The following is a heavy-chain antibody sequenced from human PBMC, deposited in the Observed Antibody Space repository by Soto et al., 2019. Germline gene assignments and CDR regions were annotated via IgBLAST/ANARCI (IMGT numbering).Heavy chain of an antibody. Sequence: GGPLRLSCAASGFTFSSYAMHWVRQAPGKGLEWVAVISYDGSNKYYADSVKGRFTISRDNSKNTLYLQMNSLRAEDTAVYYCARGPPYDFWSGYPLKYYYYGMDVWGQGTTVTVSS. J-gene: IGHJ6*02. CDR2: ISYDGSNK. CDR3: ARGPPYDFWSGYPLKYYYYGMDV. CDR1: GFTFSSYA. D-gene: IGHD3-3*01. V-gene: IGHV3-30-3*01.